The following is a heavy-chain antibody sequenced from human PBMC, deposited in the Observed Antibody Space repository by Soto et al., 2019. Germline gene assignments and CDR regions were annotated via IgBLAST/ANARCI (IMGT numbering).Heavy chain of an antibody. D-gene: IGHD6-19*01. J-gene: IGHJ4*02. Sequence: SETLSLTCAVSSGSISSSNWWSWVRQPPGKGLEWIGEINHSGSTNYNPSLKSRVTISVDTSKNQFSLKLSSVTAADTAVYYCARGRAPSGWYRWGQGTLVTVS. CDR3: ARGRAPSGWYR. CDR2: INHSGST. CDR1: SGSISSSNW. V-gene: IGHV4-4*02.